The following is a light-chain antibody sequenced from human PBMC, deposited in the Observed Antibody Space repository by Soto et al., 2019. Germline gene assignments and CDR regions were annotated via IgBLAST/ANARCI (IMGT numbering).Light chain of an antibody. CDR1: NSNIGGNL. J-gene: IGLJ3*02. CDR2: SNH. CDR3: AAWDDSLNGWV. Sequence: QSVLTQPPSASGTPGQRVTISCTGSNSNIGGNLVNWYQQLPGTAPKLVIFSNHQRPSGVPDRVSGSKSGTSASLAISGLQSDDEADYYCAAWDDSLNGWVFGGGTKVTVL. V-gene: IGLV1-44*01.